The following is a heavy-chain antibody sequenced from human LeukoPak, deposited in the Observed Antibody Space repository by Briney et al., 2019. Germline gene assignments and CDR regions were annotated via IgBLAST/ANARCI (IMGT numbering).Heavy chain of an antibody. CDR3: ARHTHFDY. J-gene: IGHJ4*02. V-gene: IGHV3-21*01. CDR1: GFTFRSYG. CDR2: ISSSSSYI. Sequence: GGSLRLSCAASGFTFRSYGMYWVRQAPGKGLEWVSSISSSSSYIYYADSVKGRFTISRDNAKNSLYLQMNSLRAEDTAVYYCARHTHFDYWGQGTLVTVSS.